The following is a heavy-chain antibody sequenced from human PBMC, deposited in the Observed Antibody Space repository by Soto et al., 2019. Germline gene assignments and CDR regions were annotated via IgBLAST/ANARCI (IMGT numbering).Heavy chain of an antibody. J-gene: IGHJ4*02. Sequence: QVQLQQWGAGLVNPSETLSLSCAVYGQSFSGHSWAWIRQPPGKGLEWIGEINESGSTYYNPSLNNRVAISTDTSKNQFSLNLSSVSAEDTAAYFFARGSGIVALPGELEDVKYDYWGQGTLVNVSS. V-gene: IGHV4-34*01. D-gene: IGHD1-1*01. CDR3: ARGSGIVALPGELEDVKYDY. CDR1: GQSFSGHS. CDR2: INESGST.